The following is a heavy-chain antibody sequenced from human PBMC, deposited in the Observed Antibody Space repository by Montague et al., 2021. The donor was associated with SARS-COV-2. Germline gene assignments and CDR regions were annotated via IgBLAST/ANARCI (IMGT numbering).Heavy chain of an antibody. D-gene: IGHD3-16*01. CDR1: GGSVYSTNYY. V-gene: IGHV4-39*07. J-gene: IGHJ4*02. CDR3: ARGSCWGDYDFDY. CDR2: IYYSGGT. Sequence: SETLSLTCTVSGGSVYSTNYYWGWVRQPPGQGLEWVGSIYYSGGTYQXPSRQYRVTMSVDTSKNQFSLRLGSVTAADTAVYYCARGSCWGDYDFDYWGQGTMVTVS.